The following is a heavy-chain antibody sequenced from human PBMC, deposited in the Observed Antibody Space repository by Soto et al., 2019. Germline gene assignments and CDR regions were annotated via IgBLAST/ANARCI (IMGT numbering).Heavy chain of an antibody. Sequence: SETLSLTCTVSGVSISSYYWTWIRQPPGKGLEWIGYIYYSGSTNYNPSLKSRVTISVDTSKNHLSLKLSSVTAADTAVYYCARSEPTGHYYYGMDVWGQGTTVT. CDR2: IYYSGST. J-gene: IGHJ6*02. CDR1: GVSISSYY. CDR3: ARSEPTGHYYYGMDV. V-gene: IGHV4-59*01. D-gene: IGHD1-1*01.